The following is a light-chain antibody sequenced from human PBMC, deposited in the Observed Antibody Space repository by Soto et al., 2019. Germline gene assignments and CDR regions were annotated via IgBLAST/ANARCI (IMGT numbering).Light chain of an antibody. CDR3: AVWDDSLSGRL. Sequence: QSVLTQPPSASGTPGQRVTISCSGSSSNIGSNYVYWYQQLPGTAPKLLIYRNNQRPSGVPDRFSGSKSGTSASLAISGLRSEDEADYYCAVWDDSLSGRLFGGGTKVTVL. J-gene: IGLJ3*02. CDR1: SSNIGSNY. CDR2: RNN. V-gene: IGLV1-47*01.